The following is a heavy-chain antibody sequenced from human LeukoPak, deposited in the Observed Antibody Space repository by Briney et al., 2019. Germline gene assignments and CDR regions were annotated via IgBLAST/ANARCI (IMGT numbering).Heavy chain of an antibody. CDR1: GGSFSGYY. CDR3: ARRPSNYYDSSGYPNWFDP. J-gene: IGHJ5*02. Sequence: SETLSLTCAVYGGSFSGYYWSWIRQPPGKGLEWIGEINHSGSTNYNPSFKSRVTISVDTSKNQFSLKLSSVTAADTAVYYCARRPSNYYDSSGYPNWFDPWGQGTLVTVSS. D-gene: IGHD3-22*01. V-gene: IGHV4-34*01. CDR2: INHSGST.